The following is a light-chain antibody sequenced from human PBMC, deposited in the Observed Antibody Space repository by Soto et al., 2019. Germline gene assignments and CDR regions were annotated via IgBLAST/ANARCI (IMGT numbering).Light chain of an antibody. CDR3: SSYTTTTRL. Sequence: QSALTQPACVSGSPGQSITISCTGTSSDIGSNNYVSWFQQRPGKAPTLIIYEVSNRPSGVSTHFSGSKSGNTASLTISGLLPEDEAEYYCSSYTTTTRLFGGGTKLTVL. J-gene: IGLJ3*02. V-gene: IGLV2-14*01. CDR1: SSDIGSNNY. CDR2: EVS.